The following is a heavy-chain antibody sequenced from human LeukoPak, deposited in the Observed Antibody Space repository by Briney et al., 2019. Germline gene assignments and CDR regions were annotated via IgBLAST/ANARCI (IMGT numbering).Heavy chain of an antibody. CDR2: IRSKAYGGTT. J-gene: IGHJ4*02. D-gene: IGHD3-22*01. Sequence: GGSLRLSCTASGFTFGDYAMSWFRQAPGKGLEWVGFIRSKAYGGTTEYAASVKGRFTISRDDSKSIAYLQMNSLKTEDTAVYYCTRDYYDSSGSPFDYWGQGTLVTVSS. CDR3: TRDYYDSSGSPFDY. V-gene: IGHV3-49*03. CDR1: GFTFGDYA.